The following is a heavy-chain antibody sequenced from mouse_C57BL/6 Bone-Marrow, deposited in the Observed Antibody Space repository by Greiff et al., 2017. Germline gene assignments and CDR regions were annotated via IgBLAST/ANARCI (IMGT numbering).Heavy chain of an antibody. CDR2: IWGVGST. V-gene: IGHV2-6*01. Sequence: VTLVASGPGLVAPSQSLSITCTVSGFSLTSYGVDWVRQSPGTGLEWLGVIWGVGSTNYNSALTSRLGISKDNAKSPVFLKMNSLQTDDTAMYYCSSGLPWCAYWGQGTLVTVAA. D-gene: IGHD2-13*01. CDR1: GFSLTSYG. CDR3: SSGLPWCAY. J-gene: IGHJ3*01.